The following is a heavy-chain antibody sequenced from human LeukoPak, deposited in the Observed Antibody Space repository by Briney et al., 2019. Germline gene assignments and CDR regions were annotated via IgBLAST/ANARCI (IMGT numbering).Heavy chain of an antibody. V-gene: IGHV4-59*08. J-gene: IGHJ4*02. D-gene: IGHD5-18*01. Sequence: PSETLSLTCTASGGSISSYYWSWIRQPPGKGLEWIGYIYYSGSTNYNPSLKSRVTISVDTSKNQFSLKMSSVTAADTAVYYCARSSRRYSYGYDYWGQGTLVTVSS. CDR2: IYYSGST. CDR1: GGSISSYY. CDR3: ARSSRRYSYGYDY.